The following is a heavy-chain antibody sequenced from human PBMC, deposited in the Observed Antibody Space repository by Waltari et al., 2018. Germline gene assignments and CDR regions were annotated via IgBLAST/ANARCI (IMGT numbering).Heavy chain of an antibody. V-gene: IGHV3-33*01. CDR1: GFTFSSFG. D-gene: IGHD5-12*01. Sequence: QVQLVESGGGVVQPGRSLRLSCAASGFTFSSFGMHWVRQAPGKGLEWVAFIWYDGSNKFYADSVKGRLIISRDNSNNTLSLQMNSLRAEDTAVYYCARDHGYGAIDYYYYGMDVWGQGTTVTVSS. J-gene: IGHJ6*01. CDR2: IWYDGSNK. CDR3: ARDHGYGAIDYYYYGMDV.